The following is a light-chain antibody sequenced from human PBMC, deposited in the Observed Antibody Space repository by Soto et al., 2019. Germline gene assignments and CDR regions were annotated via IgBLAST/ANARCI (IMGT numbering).Light chain of an antibody. CDR1: QSISSY. CDR3: QLYNSYWT. J-gene: IGKJ1*01. Sequence: DIQMTQSPSSLSASVGDRVTITCRASQSISSYLNWYQQKPGKAPQLLIYDASSLQSGVPSRFSGSRSGTEFTLTISSLQPGDFATYYCQLYNSYWTFGQGTKGDI. CDR2: DAS. V-gene: IGKV1-5*01.